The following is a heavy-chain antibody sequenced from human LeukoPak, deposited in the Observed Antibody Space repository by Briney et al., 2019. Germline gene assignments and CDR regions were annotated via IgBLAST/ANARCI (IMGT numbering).Heavy chain of an antibody. Sequence: GGSLRLSCAASGFTFSSYAMHWVRQAPGKGLEWVAVISYDGSNKYYADSVKGRFTISRDNSKNTLYLQMNSLRAEDTAVYYCARDASSSWYYYYYYMDVWGKGTTVTVSS. V-gene: IGHV3-30*04. CDR3: ARDASSSWYYYYYYMDV. CDR1: GFTFSSYA. CDR2: ISYDGSNK. D-gene: IGHD6-13*01. J-gene: IGHJ6*03.